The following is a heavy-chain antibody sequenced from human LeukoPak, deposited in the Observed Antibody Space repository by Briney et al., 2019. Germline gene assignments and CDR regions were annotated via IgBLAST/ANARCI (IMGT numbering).Heavy chain of an antibody. CDR3: ARVGIAAAGTGFDY. V-gene: IGHV1-8*01. D-gene: IGHD6-13*01. CDR2: MNPNSGNT. J-gene: IGHJ4*02. Sequence: ASVKVSCKASGYTFTSYDINWVRQATGQGLEWMGWMNPNSGNTGYAQKFQGRVTMTRNTSISTAYMELSSLRSEDTAVYYCARVGIAAAGTGFDYWGQGTLVTVSS. CDR1: GYTFTSYD.